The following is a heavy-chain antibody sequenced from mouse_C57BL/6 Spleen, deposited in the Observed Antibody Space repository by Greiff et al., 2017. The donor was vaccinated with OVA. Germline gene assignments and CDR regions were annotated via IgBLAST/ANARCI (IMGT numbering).Heavy chain of an antibody. CDR1: GYTFTSYW. V-gene: IGHV1-52*01. J-gene: IGHJ1*03. D-gene: IGHD2-5*01. CDR3: ARRAYYSNYEYFDV. Sequence: QVKLQQPGAELVRPGSSVKLSCKASGYTFTSYWMHWVKQRPIPGLEWMGNIDPSDSETPSNQKFKDKATLTVDKSYSPAYMQLSSLTAEYSSVYYRARRAYYSNYEYFDVWGTGTTVTVSS. CDR2: IDPSDSET.